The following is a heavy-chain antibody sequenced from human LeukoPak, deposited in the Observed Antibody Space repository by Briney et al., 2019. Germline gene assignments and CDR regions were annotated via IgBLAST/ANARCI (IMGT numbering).Heavy chain of an antibody. J-gene: IGHJ6*02. V-gene: IGHV4-30-4*01. Sequence: PSETLSLTCTVSGGSISSGDYYWSWIRQPPGKGLEWIGYIYYSGSTYYNPSLKSRVTISVDTSKNQFSLKLSSVTAADTAVYYCARGRGELLYYGMDVWGQGTTVTVSS. CDR1: GGSISSGDYY. CDR3: ARGRGELLYYGMDV. D-gene: IGHD1-26*01. CDR2: IYYSGST.